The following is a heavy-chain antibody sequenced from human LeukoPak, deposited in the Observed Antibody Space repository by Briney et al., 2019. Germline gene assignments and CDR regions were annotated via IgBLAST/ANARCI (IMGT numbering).Heavy chain of an antibody. V-gene: IGHV1-69*13. J-gene: IGHJ4*02. D-gene: IGHD1-26*01. CDR2: IIPIFVTA. Sequence: SSVKVSCKASGCTFSSYAISWVRQAPGPGLEWLGGIIPIFVTANYAQKFQGRVTITADESTSTAYMELSSLRSEDTAVYYCASVVGATPYWGQGTLVTVSS. CDR3: ASVVGATPY. CDR1: GCTFSSYA.